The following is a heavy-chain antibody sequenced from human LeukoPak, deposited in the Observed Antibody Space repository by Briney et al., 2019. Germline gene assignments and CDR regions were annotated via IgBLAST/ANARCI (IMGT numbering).Heavy chain of an antibody. D-gene: IGHD6-19*01. Sequence: GASVKVSCTASGGTFSSYAISWVRQAPGQGLEWMGRIIPILGIANYAQKFQGRVTITADKSTSTAYMELSSLRSEDTAVYYCARVRYSSGWYGGDYWGQGTLVTVSS. CDR3: ARVRYSSGWYGGDY. CDR2: IIPILGIA. CDR1: GGTFSSYA. J-gene: IGHJ4*02. V-gene: IGHV1-69*04.